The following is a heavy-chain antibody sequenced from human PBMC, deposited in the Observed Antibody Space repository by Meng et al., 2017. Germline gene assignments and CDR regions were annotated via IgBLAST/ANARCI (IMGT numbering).Heavy chain of an antibody. CDR3: ARFSSGWSSFDY. Sequence: GESLKISCAASGFTFSSYWMSWVRQAPGKGLEWVANIKQDGSEKYYVDSVKGRFTISRDNAKNSLYLQMNSLRAEDTAVYYCARFSSGWSSFDYWGQGTRVTVSS. D-gene: IGHD6-19*01. V-gene: IGHV3-7*01. CDR1: GFTFSSYW. J-gene: IGHJ4*02. CDR2: IKQDGSEK.